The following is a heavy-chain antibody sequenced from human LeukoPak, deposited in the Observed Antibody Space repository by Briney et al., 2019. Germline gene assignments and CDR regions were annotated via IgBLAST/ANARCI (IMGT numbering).Heavy chain of an antibody. CDR2: ISGSDGST. Sequence: GGSLRLSCAASGFTFSNYAMNWVRQAPGKGLEWVSVISGSDGSTYYADSVKGRFTTSRDNSKNTLYLQMNSLRAEDTAVYYCAKSKVVAATMGRFDYWGQGTLVTVSS. J-gene: IGHJ4*02. V-gene: IGHV3-23*01. CDR3: AKSKVVAATMGRFDY. CDR1: GFTFSNYA. D-gene: IGHD2-15*01.